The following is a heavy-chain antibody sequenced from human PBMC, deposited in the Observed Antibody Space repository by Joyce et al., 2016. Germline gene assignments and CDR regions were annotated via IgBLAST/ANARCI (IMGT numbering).Heavy chain of an antibody. CDR2: ISSKTYGETT. V-gene: IGHV3-49*03. CDR1: GFTFGVYA. CDR3: SRDSGWNDY. D-gene: IGHD6-19*01. J-gene: IGHJ4*02. Sequence: EVQLVESGGGLVQPGRSLRLSCTASGFTFGVYAMSWFRQAPGKEPEWLGFISSKTYGETTEYAASVKGRFTISRDDSKSVAYLQMNSLKSEDTAVYYCSRDSGWNDYWGQGILVTVSS.